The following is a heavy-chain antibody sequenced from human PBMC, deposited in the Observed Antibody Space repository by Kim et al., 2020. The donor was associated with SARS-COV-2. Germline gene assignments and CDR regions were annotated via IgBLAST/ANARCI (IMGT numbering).Heavy chain of an antibody. CDR3: AKKGIPARGQWYCDL. D-gene: IGHD6-13*01. Sequence: GGSLRLSCAASGFTFSSFAMTWVRQAPGKGLEWVSILSDSGGDTFYADSVKGRFTISRDNSKNTLYLQMNSLRAEDKAVYYCAKKGIPARGQWYCDLWGRGTLVTVSS. CDR2: LSDSGGDT. CDR1: GFTFSSFA. J-gene: IGHJ2*01. V-gene: IGHV3-23*01.